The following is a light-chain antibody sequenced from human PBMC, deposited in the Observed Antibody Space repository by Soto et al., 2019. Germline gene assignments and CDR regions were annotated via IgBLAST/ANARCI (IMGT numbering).Light chain of an antibody. Sequence: QSALTQPASVSGSPGQSITMSCTGTSSDVGSYDFVSWYQQHPGKAPKLLIYEVSNRPSGVSARFSGSKSDNTASLTISGLQAADEADYFCSSYSSSTVRYVFGSATKLTVL. J-gene: IGLJ1*01. V-gene: IGLV2-14*01. CDR1: SSDVGSYDF. CDR3: SSYSSSTVRYV. CDR2: EVS.